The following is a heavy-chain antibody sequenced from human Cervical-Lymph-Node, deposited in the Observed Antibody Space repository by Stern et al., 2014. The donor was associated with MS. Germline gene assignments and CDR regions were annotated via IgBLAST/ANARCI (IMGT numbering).Heavy chain of an antibody. J-gene: IGHJ4*02. V-gene: IGHV5-51*01. CDR3: ARQRYFDY. CDR2: IFPGGSDI. Sequence: VQLGQSGPEVKRPGESLKISCQASGYTFTSYWIGWVRQMPGKGLEWIAIIFPGGSDIRYSPSFQGQVPISAKKSSSTAYLQWNNLKASDTAIYYCARQRYFDYWGQGTLVTVSS. CDR1: GYTFTSYW.